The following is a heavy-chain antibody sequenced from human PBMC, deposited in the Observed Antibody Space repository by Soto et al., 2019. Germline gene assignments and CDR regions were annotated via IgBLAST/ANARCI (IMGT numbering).Heavy chain of an antibody. D-gene: IGHD6-13*01. J-gene: IGHJ3*02. CDR3: ARYSSSDAFDI. CDR1: GYTFTGYY. V-gene: IGHV1-2*04. CDR2: INPNSGGT. Sequence: GASVKVSCKASGYTFTGYYMHWVRQAPGQGLEWMGWINPNSGGTNYAQKFQGWVTMTRDTSISTAYMELSRLRFDDTAVYYCARYSSSDAFDIWGQGTMVNVSS.